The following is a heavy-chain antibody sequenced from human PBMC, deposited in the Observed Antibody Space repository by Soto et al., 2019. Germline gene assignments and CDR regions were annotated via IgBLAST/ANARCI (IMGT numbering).Heavy chain of an antibody. Sequence: EVQLVESGGGLVQPGGSLRLSCAASGFSFSSYSMNWVRQAPGKGLEWVSYISGGGGTTYYADSVKGRFTISRDNAKKSLYLQLSSLRDVDTAVYCCARDPMSGSQKLYFDYWGQGTLVTVSS. CDR3: ARDPMSGSQKLYFDY. CDR2: ISGGGGTT. J-gene: IGHJ4*02. D-gene: IGHD1-26*01. CDR1: GFSFSSYS. V-gene: IGHV3-48*02.